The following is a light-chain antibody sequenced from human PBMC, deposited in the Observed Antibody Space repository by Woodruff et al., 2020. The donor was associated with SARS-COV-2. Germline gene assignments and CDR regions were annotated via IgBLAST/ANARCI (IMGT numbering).Light chain of an antibody. CDR1: QSDSSSY. CDR2: GAS. J-gene: IGKJ2*01. Sequence: ERATLSCRAIQSDSSSYLAWYQQKPGQAPRLLIYGASSRATGIPDRFSGSGSGTDFTLTINRLEPEDFAVYYCQQYGSSPRTFGQGTKLEIK. V-gene: IGKV3-20*01. CDR3: QQYGSSPRT.